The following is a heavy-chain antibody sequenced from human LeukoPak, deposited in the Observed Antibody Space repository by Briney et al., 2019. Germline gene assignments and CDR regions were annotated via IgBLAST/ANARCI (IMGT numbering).Heavy chain of an antibody. V-gene: IGHV3-48*01. CDR1: GFTFSSYT. CDR3: ARFAAGGSYYYYMDV. CDR2: IGTSSTTI. Sequence: GGPLRLSCAASGFTFSSYTMNWVRQPPGKGLEWVSNIGTSSTTIYYADSVKGRFTISRDNAKNSLYLQMNSLRADDTAAYYCARFAAGGSYYYYMDVWGKGTTVTVSS. D-gene: IGHD6-25*01. J-gene: IGHJ6*03.